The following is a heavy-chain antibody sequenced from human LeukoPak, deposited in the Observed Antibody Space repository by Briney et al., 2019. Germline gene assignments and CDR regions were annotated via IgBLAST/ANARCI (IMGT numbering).Heavy chain of an antibody. CDR1: GFTFSRNA. CDR3: AKDANYFHSGSYLIPFDF. V-gene: IGHV3-23*01. J-gene: IGHJ4*02. D-gene: IGHD1-26*01. CDR2: ISGNGAGT. Sequence: PGGSLRLSCAVSGFTFSRNATNWVRQAPGKGLEWVASISGNGAGTYYADSVKGRFNISRDNSKNTLYLQMNSLRTEDTAVYYCAKDANYFHSGSYLIPFDFWGQGTLVTVSS.